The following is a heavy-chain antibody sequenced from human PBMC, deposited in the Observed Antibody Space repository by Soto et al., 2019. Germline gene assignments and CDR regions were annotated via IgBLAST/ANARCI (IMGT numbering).Heavy chain of an antibody. D-gene: IGHD2-15*01. Sequence: SETLSLTCTVSGGSISGSYWSWIRQTPGKVLEWVGHIHYSGSINYNPSLKSRVTMSVDSAKNQFSLQLSSVTAADTAVYFCTKYRRTDAEGYSFDYWGQGALVTVSS. CDR1: GGSISGSY. J-gene: IGHJ4*02. CDR2: IHYSGSI. V-gene: IGHV4-59*01. CDR3: TKYRRTDAEGYSFDY.